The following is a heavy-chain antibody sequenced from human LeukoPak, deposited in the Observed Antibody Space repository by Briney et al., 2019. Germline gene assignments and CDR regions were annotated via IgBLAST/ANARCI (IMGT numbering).Heavy chain of an antibody. CDR3: ARHWGGAAAGLDY. V-gene: IGHV4-34*01. CDR1: GGPFSGYY. D-gene: IGHD6-13*01. Sequence: SETLSLTCAVYGGPFSGYYWSWIRQPPGKGLEWIGEINHSGSTNYNPSLKSRVTISVDTSKNQFSLKLSSVTAADTAVYYCARHWGGAAAGLDYWGQGTLVTVSS. J-gene: IGHJ4*02. CDR2: INHSGST.